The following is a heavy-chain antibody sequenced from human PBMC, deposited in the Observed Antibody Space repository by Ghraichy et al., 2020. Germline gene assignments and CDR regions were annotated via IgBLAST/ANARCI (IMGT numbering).Heavy chain of an antibody. V-gene: IGHV3-7*01. CDR2: INQDGSQK. CDR3: ARDPRCPGY. Sequence: GESLNISCAASGFSFSAYWVTWVRQAPGMGLEWVANINQDGSQKYYVDSVKGRFTISRDNAKNSLYLQMNSLRAEDTAVYYCARDPRCPGYWGQGALVTVSS. D-gene: IGHD4-17*01. CDR1: GFSFSAYW. J-gene: IGHJ4*02.